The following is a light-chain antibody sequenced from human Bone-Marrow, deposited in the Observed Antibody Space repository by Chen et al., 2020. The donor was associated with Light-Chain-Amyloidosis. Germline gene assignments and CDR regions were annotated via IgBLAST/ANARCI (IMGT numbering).Light chain of an antibody. V-gene: IGKV2-30*02. CDR2: QVS. J-gene: IGKJ3*01. Sequence: DVVMTQSPLSLPVTLGQPASISCRSSQSLVHSNGNTYLNWFQQRPGQSPRRLIYQVSNRDSGVPDRFSGSGSGTDFTLKISTVEAEDVGVYYCMQGTHWPPFTFGPGTKVDIK. CDR3: MQGTHWPPFT. CDR1: QSLVHSNGNTY.